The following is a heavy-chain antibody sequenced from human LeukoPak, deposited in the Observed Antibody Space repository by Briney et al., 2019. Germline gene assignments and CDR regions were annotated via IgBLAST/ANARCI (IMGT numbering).Heavy chain of an antibody. CDR1: GFTFSSYW. CDR3: ARVYDFWSGIIDY. V-gene: IGHV3-74*01. Sequence: PGGSLRLSCAASGFTFSSYWMHWVRQAPGKGLVWVSRINSDGSSTSYADSVKGRFTISRDNAKSTLYPQMNSLRAEDTAVYYCARVYDFWSGIIDYWGQGTLVTVSS. D-gene: IGHD3-3*01. CDR2: INSDGSST. J-gene: IGHJ4*02.